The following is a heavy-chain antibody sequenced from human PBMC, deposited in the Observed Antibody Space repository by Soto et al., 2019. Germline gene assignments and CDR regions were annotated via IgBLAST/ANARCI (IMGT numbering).Heavy chain of an antibody. Sequence: GESLKISCKVSGYRFTSYWISGVRQMPGKGLEWMGRIDPSDSYTNYSPSFQGHVTISADKSISTAYLQWSSLKASDTAMYYCARFFYGMDVWGQGTTVTVSS. CDR2: IDPSDSYT. V-gene: IGHV5-10-1*01. CDR1: GYRFTSYW. CDR3: ARFFYGMDV. J-gene: IGHJ6*02.